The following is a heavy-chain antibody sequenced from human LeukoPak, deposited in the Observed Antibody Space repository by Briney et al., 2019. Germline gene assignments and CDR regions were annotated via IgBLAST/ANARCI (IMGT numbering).Heavy chain of an antibody. CDR2: IYYSGST. D-gene: IGHD1-1*01. CDR3: ARARSLEPGCCFPSDY. Sequence: SETLSLTCTVSGVSISSSSYYWGWIRQPPGKGLEWIGSIYYSGSTYYNPSLKSRVTISVDTSKNQFSLKLNSVTAADTAVYYCARARSLEPGCCFPSDYWGQGTLVTVSS. V-gene: IGHV4-39*07. CDR1: GVSISSSSYY. J-gene: IGHJ4*02.